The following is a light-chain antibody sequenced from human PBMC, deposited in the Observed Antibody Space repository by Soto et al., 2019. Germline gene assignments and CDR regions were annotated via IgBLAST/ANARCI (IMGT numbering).Light chain of an antibody. J-gene: IGKJ1*01. CDR3: QQYNNWPET. V-gene: IGKV3-15*01. CDR1: QSVSSN. CDR2: DAS. Sequence: EIVMTQSPATLSVSPGERATLSCRASQSVSSNLAWYQQKVGQAPRVLIYDASTRATGIPGRFSGSGSGTEFTLIIISLQSEDFAVYYCQQYNNWPETFGQGTKVEIK.